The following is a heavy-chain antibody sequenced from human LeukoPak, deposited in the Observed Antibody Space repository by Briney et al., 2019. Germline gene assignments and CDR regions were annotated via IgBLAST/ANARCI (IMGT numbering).Heavy chain of an antibody. CDR3: ARIRDGYNLDAFDV. D-gene: IGHD5-24*01. Sequence: SETLSLTCTVSGGSIGTYYWSWIRQPPGKGLEWIGYIYYRGGTIYNPSLKSRVTISVDTSKNQFSLKLSPVTAADTAVYFCARIRDGYNLDAFDVWGQGTMFTVPS. V-gene: IGHV4-59*01. CDR2: IYYRGGT. J-gene: IGHJ3*01. CDR1: GGSIGTYY.